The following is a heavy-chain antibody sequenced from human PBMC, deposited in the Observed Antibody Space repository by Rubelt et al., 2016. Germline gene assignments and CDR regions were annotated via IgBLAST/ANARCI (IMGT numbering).Heavy chain of an antibody. D-gene: IGHD3-22*01. CDR2: IYHSGST. V-gene: IGHV4-30-2*01. J-gene: IGHJ6*02. Sequence: SWIRQPPGKGLEWIGYIYHSGSTYYNPSLKSRVTISVDRSNNQFSLKLSSVTAADTAVYYCATQRYYDTSGYYPDYYYYAIDVWGQGTTVTVS. CDR3: ATQRYYDTSGYYPDYYYYAIDV.